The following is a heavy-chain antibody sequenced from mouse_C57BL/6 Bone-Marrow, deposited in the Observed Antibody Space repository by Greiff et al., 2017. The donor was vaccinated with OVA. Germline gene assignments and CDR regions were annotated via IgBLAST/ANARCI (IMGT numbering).Heavy chain of an antibody. V-gene: IGHV2-9*01. CDR1: GFSLTSYG. J-gene: IGHJ1*03. CDR2: LWGGGST. Sequence: QVQLKESGPGLVAPSQSLSITCTVSGFSLTSYGVDWVRQPPGKGLEWLGVLWGGGSTPYNSALMSRLSIRKDNSKGQVFLKMNSLQTDDTAMSYCAKQGRLDWYFDVWGTGTTVTVSS. D-gene: IGHD3-2*02. CDR3: AKQGRLDWYFDV.